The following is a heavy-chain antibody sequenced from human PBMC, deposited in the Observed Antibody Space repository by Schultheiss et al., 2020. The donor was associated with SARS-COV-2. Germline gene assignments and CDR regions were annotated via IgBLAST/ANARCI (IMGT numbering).Heavy chain of an antibody. CDR3: ARGPRNWFDP. CDR1: GGSVNSGSYY. Sequence: SETLSLTCTVSGGSVNSGSYYWSWIRQPPGKGLEWIGEINHSGSTNYNPSLKSRVSMSIDTSKNQLSLKLTSVTAADTAVYYCARGPRNWFDPWGQGTLVTVSS. J-gene: IGHJ5*02. CDR2: INHSGST. V-gene: IGHV4-61*01.